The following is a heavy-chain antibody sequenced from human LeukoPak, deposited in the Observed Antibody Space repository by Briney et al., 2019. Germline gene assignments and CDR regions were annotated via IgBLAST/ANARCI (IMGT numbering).Heavy chain of an antibody. CDR2: ISGGGAST. Sequence: GGSLRLSCAAAGFTVRSYVMSWVSQAPGKGLEWVSAISGGGASTYYADSVKGRSNISRDNSKHTLYLQMNSLRAEDTALYYSAKYVEDVYNYIYYFHYWGQGPLVTVSS. CDR1: GFTVRSYV. V-gene: IGHV3-23*01. J-gene: IGHJ4*02. CDR3: AKYVEDVYNYIYYFHY. D-gene: IGHD5-24*01.